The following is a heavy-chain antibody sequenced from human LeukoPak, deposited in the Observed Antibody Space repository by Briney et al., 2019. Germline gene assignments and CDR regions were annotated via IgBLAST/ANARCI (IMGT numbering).Heavy chain of an antibody. Sequence: SETLSHTCTVADGSISSYYWSWIQQPPGKGLEWIGEINHSGGTNYNPSLKSRVTISVDTSKNQFSLKLSSVTAADTAVYYCATVGPDEYYDILTGYYYFDYWGQGTLVTVSS. CDR1: DGSISSYY. CDR2: INHSGGT. CDR3: ATVGPDEYYDILTGYYYFDY. J-gene: IGHJ4*02. D-gene: IGHD3-9*01. V-gene: IGHV4-34*01.